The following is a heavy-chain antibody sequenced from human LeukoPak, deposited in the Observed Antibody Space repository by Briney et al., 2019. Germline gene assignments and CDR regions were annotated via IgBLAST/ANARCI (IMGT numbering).Heavy chain of an antibody. V-gene: IGHV3-23*01. J-gene: IGHJ3*02. Sequence: QPGGSLRLSCAASGFTFSSYAMTWVRQAPGKGLEWVSAISGSGYNSYYADSAKGRFTISRDNSKNTLFLQMNSLRGEDTAIYYCAKWMVRRDFWSGAFDIWGQGTMVTV. CDR2: ISGSGYNS. D-gene: IGHD3-3*01. CDR1: GFTFSSYA. CDR3: AKWMVRRDFWSGAFDI.